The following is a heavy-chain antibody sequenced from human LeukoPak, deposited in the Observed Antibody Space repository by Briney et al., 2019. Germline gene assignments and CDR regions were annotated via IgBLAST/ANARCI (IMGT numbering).Heavy chain of an antibody. CDR1: GASISSYY. CDR3: ARQNRGGYCSGGSCYPTYNWFDP. J-gene: IGHJ5*02. Sequence: SETLSLTCTVSGASISSYYWSWIRQPPGKGLEWIGSIYYSGSTYYNPSLKSRVTISVDTPKNQFSLKLSSVTAADTAVYYCARQNRGGYCSGGSCYPTYNWFDPWGQGTLVTVSS. CDR2: IYYSGST. V-gene: IGHV4-39*01. D-gene: IGHD2-15*01.